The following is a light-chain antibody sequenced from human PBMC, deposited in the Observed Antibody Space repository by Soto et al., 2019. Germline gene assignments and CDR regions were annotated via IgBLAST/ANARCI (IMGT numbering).Light chain of an antibody. CDR2: VGN. V-gene: IGLV1-40*01. CDR3: QAFDMSLNNYG. Sequence: QSALTQPHSVSGAPGQTVTISCTGSSSNIGAPYDVHWYEHLPGTAPKLLIYVGNNWPSGVPGRFSGSRSGTSASLDITCLQAEDEASYFCQAFDMSLNNYGVGTGPKVTVL. CDR1: SSNIGAPYD. J-gene: IGLJ1*01.